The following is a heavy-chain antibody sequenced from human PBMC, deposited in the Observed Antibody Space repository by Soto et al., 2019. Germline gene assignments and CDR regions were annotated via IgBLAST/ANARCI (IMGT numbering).Heavy chain of an antibody. CDR2: IGTAGDT. D-gene: IGHD2-2*01. CDR3: ARGSSTSVIDY. J-gene: IGHJ4*02. V-gene: IGHV3-13*01. Sequence: EVQLVESGGGLVQPGGSLRLSCAASGFTFSSYDMHWVRQATGKGLEWVSAIGTAGDTYYPGSVKGRFTISRENAKNALYLQMNSLRAGDTAVYYCARGSSTSVIDYWGQGPLVTVSS. CDR1: GFTFSSYD.